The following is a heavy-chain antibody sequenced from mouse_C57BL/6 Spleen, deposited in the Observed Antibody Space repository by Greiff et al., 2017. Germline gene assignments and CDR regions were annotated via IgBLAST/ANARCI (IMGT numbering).Heavy chain of an antibody. CDR3: TRWGFDY. CDR1: GYTFTDYD. Sequence: VQLQQSGAELVRPGASVTLSCKASGYTFTDYDMHWVKQTPVHGLEWIGAIDPETGGTAYNQKFKGKAILTADKASSTAYMELRSLTSEDSAVYYCTRWGFDYWGQGTTLTVSS. CDR2: IDPETGGT. V-gene: IGHV1-15*01. J-gene: IGHJ2*01.